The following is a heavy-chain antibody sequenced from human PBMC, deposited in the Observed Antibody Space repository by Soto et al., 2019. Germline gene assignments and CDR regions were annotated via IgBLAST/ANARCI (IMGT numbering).Heavy chain of an antibody. CDR3: ARHISVSGSFDDAFDI. V-gene: IGHV5-51*07. CDR1: GYSFTSYW. Sequence: GESLKISCKGSGYSFTSYWIGWVHQMPGKGLEWMGIIYPGDSDIRYSPSFQGQVTISADKSISTAYLQWSSLKASDTAMYYCARHISVSGSFDDAFDIWGQGTMVTVSS. D-gene: IGHD1-26*01. CDR2: IYPGDSDI. J-gene: IGHJ3*02.